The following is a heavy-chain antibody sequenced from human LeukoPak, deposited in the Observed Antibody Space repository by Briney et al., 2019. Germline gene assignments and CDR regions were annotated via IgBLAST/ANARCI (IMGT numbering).Heavy chain of an antibody. CDR1: GGSFSGYY. V-gene: IGHV4-34*01. J-gene: IGHJ4*02. CDR2: INHSGST. D-gene: IGHD3-10*01. CDR3: ANSPPYGSGSAIDY. Sequence: PSETLSLTCAVYGGSFSGYYWSWIRQPPGKGLEWIGEINHSGSTNYNPSLKSRVTISVDTSKNQFSLKLSSVTAADTAVYYCANSPPYGSGSAIDYWGQGTLVTVSS.